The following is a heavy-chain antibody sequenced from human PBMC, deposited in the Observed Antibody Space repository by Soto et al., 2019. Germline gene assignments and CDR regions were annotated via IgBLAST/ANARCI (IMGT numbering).Heavy chain of an antibody. CDR1: GGSISSYY. J-gene: IGHJ5*02. CDR3: ARRRLGYCRSTNCYPDRFDP. V-gene: IGHV4-59*01. CDR2: IYYSGST. Sequence: SETLSLTCTVSGGSISSYYWIWIRQPPGKGLEWIGYIYYSGSTNYHSCLKGRVTMSVDTFKNQFNQKLSSVTAADTAVYYCARRRLGYCRSTNCYPDRFDPWGQGTLETVS. D-gene: IGHD2-2*01.